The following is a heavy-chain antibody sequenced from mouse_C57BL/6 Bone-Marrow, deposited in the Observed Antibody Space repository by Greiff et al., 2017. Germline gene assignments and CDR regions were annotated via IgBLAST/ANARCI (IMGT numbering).Heavy chain of an antibody. V-gene: IGHV1-64*01. D-gene: IGHD2-3*01. J-gene: IGHJ3*01. Sequence: QVQLKQPGAELVKPGASVKLSCKASGYTFTSYWMHWVKQRPGQGLEWIGMIHPNSGSTNYNEKFKSKATLTVDKSSSTAYMHLSSLTSEDSAGYYCARWKNPDGYYPPWFAYWGQGTLVTVSA. CDR3: ARWKNPDGYYPPWFAY. CDR1: GYTFTSYW. CDR2: IHPNSGST.